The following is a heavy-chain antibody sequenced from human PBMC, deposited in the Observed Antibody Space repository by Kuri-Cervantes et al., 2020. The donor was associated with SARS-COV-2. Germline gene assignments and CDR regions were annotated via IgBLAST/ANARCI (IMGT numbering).Heavy chain of an antibody. CDR3: AKDNSENGRGYWYFDL. Sequence: GGSLRLSCAASGFTFSSFAMSWVRQAPGKGLEWVSAISDSGGSTYYADSVKGRFTISRGNSKNTLYLQMNTLRAEDTAVYYCAKDNSENGRGYWYFDLWGRGTLVTVSS. J-gene: IGHJ2*01. CDR2: ISDSGGST. CDR1: GFTFSSFA. D-gene: IGHD1-1*01. V-gene: IGHV3-23*01.